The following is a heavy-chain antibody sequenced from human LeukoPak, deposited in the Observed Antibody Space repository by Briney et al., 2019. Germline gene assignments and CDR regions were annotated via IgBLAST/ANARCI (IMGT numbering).Heavy chain of an antibody. Sequence: PGGSLRLPCAASGFTFSRYCMTCVRQAPGKGLECVANVKEEGSEEYYADSVKGRFTISRDNAKNSLYLQMNSLRAEDTAVYYCARGDSSGSIFDYWGQGTLVIVSS. D-gene: IGHD3-22*01. CDR2: VKEEGSEE. V-gene: IGHV3-7*01. CDR3: ARGDSSGSIFDY. J-gene: IGHJ4*02. CDR1: GFTFSRYC.